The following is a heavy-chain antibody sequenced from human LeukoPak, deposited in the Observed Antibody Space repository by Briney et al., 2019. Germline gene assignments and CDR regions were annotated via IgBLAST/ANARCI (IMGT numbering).Heavy chain of an antibody. J-gene: IGHJ4*02. CDR1: GWSFSGYY. Sequence: SETLSLTCAVYGWSFSGYYWSWIRQPPGKGLEWVGEINHSGSTNYNPSLKSRVIISVGASKNQFSLKLSSVTAADTAVYYCARGRITMVRGVGPPWGWYWGQGTLVAVSS. V-gene: IGHV4-34*01. D-gene: IGHD3-10*01. CDR2: INHSGST. CDR3: ARGRITMVRGVGPPWGWY.